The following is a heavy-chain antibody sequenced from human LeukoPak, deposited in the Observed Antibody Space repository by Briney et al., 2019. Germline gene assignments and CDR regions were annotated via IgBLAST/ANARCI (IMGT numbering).Heavy chain of an antibody. CDR3: ARAGGIVGAT. CDR1: GQPLSELT. CDR2: MNPNSGNT. J-gene: IGHJ5*02. V-gene: IGHV1-8*01. D-gene: IGHD1-26*01. Sequence: ASVRVACKVSGQPLSELTMHWVRQATGQGLEWMGWMNPNSGNTGYAQKFQGRVTMTRNTSISTAYMELSSLRSEDTAVYYCARAGGIVGATLGQGTLVTVSS.